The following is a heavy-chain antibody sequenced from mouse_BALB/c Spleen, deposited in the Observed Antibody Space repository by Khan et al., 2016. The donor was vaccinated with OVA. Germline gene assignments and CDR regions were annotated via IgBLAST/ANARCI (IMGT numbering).Heavy chain of an antibody. CDR3: ARGYFGNYEFVY. V-gene: IGHV1S132*01. J-gene: IGHJ3*01. D-gene: IGHD2-1*01. CDR2: IFTGTGTT. CDR1: GYTFTSYW. Sequence: QVQLQQSGAELVKPGASVKLSCKTSGYTFTSYWIQWVKQRPGQGLGWIGQIFTGTGTTYYNENFKGKATLTVDTSSSTAYVQLSSLTSEDSAVYFCARGYFGNYEFVYWGQGTLVTVSP.